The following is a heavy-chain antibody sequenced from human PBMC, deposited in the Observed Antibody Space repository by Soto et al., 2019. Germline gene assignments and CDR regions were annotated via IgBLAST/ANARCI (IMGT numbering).Heavy chain of an antibody. J-gene: IGHJ3*02. V-gene: IGHV3-20*01. D-gene: IGHD2-8*01. CDR1: GFTFDDYG. CDR2: INWNGGST. Sequence: EVQLVESGGGVVRPGGSLRLSCAASGFTFDDYGMSWVRQAPGKGLEWVSGINWNGGSTGYADSVKGRFTISRDNAKNSLYLQMNSLRAEDTALYHCARNLPGYCTNGVCQDAFDIWGQGTMVTVSS. CDR3: ARNLPGYCTNGVCQDAFDI.